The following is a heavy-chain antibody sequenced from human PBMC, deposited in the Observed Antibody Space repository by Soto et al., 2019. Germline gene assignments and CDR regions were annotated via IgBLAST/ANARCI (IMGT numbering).Heavy chain of an antibody. J-gene: IGHJ4*02. CDR3: AREALVAALDY. D-gene: IGHD2-15*01. V-gene: IGHV1-18*01. Sequence: ASGKVSCKASCYTFTRYGISWVRQAPGQGLEWMGWISAYNGNTNYAQKLQGSVTMTTDTSTSAAYMELRSLRSDDTAVYYCAREALVAALDYWGQGTLVTVSS. CDR2: ISAYNGNT. CDR1: CYTFTRYG.